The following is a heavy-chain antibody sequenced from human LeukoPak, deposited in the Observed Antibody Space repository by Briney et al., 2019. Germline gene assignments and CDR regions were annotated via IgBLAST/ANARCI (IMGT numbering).Heavy chain of an antibody. V-gene: IGHV3-48*01. Sequence: GGPLRLSCAASGFTFSSYSMNWVRQAPGKGLEWVSYISTSSSTIYYADSVKGRFTISRDNAKNSLYLQMNYLRAEDTAVYYCARGGDYSGWFDPWGRGTLVTVSS. CDR1: GFTFSSYS. J-gene: IGHJ5*02. D-gene: IGHD1-26*01. CDR3: ARGGDYSGWFDP. CDR2: ISTSSSTI.